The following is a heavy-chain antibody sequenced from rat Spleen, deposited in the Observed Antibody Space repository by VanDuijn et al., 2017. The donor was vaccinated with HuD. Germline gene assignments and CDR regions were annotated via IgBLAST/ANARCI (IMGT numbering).Heavy chain of an antibody. CDR3: ATLGLAYYFDY. V-gene: IGHV3-1*01. CDR1: GYSIRSSYS. CDR2: ISYSGST. D-gene: IGHD4-2*01. Sequence: EVQLQESGPGLVKPSQSLSLTCSVTGYSIRSSYSWNWIRKFPGNKMEWMGYISYSGSTSYHPSLKSRVSITRDTSKNQFFLQLNSVTTEDTATYYCATLGLAYYFDYWGQGVMVTVSS. J-gene: IGHJ2*01.